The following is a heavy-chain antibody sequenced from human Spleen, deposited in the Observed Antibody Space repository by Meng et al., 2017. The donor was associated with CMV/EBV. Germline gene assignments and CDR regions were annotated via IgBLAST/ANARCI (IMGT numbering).Heavy chain of an antibody. CDR1: GGSISSYY. Sequence: GSLRLSCTVSGGSISSYYWSWIRQPPGKGLEWIGEINHSGSTNYNPSLKSRVTISVDTSKNQFSLKLSSVTAADTAVYYCARAVYYYGSGSYLPLYYYYGMDVWGQGTTVTVSS. J-gene: IGHJ6*02. D-gene: IGHD3-10*01. V-gene: IGHV4-34*01. CDR2: INHSGST. CDR3: ARAVYYYGSGSYLPLYYYYGMDV.